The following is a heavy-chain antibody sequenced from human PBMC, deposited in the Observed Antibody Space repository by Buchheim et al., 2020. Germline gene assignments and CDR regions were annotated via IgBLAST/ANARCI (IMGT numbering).Heavy chain of an antibody. D-gene: IGHD1-26*01. CDR2: ISYDGSNK. Sequence: QVQLVESGGGVVQPGRSLRLSCAASGFTFSSYGMHWVRQAPGKGLEWVAVISYDGSNKYYADSVKGRFTISRDNSKKTLYLQMNSLRAEDTAVYYCAKDIGFKWELGSFDYWGQGTL. J-gene: IGHJ4*02. CDR3: AKDIGFKWELGSFDY. V-gene: IGHV3-30*18. CDR1: GFTFSSYG.